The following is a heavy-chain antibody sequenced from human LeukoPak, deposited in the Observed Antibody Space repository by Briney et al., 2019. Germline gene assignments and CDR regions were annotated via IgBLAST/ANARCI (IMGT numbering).Heavy chain of an antibody. CDR1: GGSISSDY. J-gene: IGHJ4*02. CDR3: ARGLGYSGVYYFDY. D-gene: IGHD5-12*01. V-gene: IGHV4-59*12. Sequence: SETLSLTCVVSGGSISSDYWSWIRQPPGKGLEWIGCIYYSGATNYNPSLKSRVTISVDTSKNQFSLKLSSVTAADTAVYYCARGLGYSGVYYFDYWGQGTLVTVSS. CDR2: IYYSGAT.